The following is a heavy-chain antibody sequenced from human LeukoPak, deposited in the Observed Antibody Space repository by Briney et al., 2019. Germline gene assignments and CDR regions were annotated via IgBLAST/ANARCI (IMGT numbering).Heavy chain of an antibody. Sequence: PGGSLRPSCAASGFTFSKYWLHWLRHAPGKGRVWVSRINPDDKSASYADSVKGRFTIARDDARKTLYLQMNSLRAEDTAVYYCLTIVETTFDAFDIWGQGTMVTVSS. CDR1: GFTFSKYW. J-gene: IGHJ3*02. V-gene: IGHV3-74*01. CDR3: LTIVETTFDAFDI. CDR2: INPDDKSA. D-gene: IGHD2/OR15-2a*01.